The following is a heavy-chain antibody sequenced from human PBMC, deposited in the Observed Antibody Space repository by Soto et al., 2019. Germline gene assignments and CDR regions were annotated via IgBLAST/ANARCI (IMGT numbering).Heavy chain of an antibody. CDR3: AKGGSYNWNLWSGY. Sequence: GGSLRLSCAASGFTFSSYAMSWVRQAPGKGLEWVSAISGSGGSTYYADSVKGRFTISRDNSKNTLYLQMNSLRAEDTAVYYCAKGGSYNWNLWSGYWGQGTLVTVSS. CDR2: ISGSGGST. V-gene: IGHV3-23*01. CDR1: GFTFSSYA. J-gene: IGHJ4*02. D-gene: IGHD1-20*01.